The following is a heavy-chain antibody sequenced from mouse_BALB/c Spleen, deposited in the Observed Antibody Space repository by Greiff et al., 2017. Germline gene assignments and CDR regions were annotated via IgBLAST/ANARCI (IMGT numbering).Heavy chain of an antibody. D-gene: IGHD1-1*02. CDR1: GFTFSSYA. J-gene: IGHJ4*01. V-gene: IGHV5-9-3*01. CDR3: ARQVHGHAMDY. Sequence: EVQLVESGGGLVKPGGSLKLSCAASGFTFSSYAMSWVRQTPEKRLEWVATISSGGSYTYYPDSVKGRFTISRDNAKNTLYLQMSSLRSEDTAMYYCARQVHGHAMDYWGQGTSVTVSS. CDR2: ISSGGSYT.